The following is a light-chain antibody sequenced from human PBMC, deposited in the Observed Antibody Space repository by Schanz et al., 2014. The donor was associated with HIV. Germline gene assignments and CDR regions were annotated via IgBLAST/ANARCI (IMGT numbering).Light chain of an antibody. Sequence: IVLTQSPGTLSLSPGERATLSCRASQSVSSSYLAWYQQKPGQAPRLLIYGASSRATGIPDRFSGSGSGTDFTLTISSLEPEDFAAYYCQQADSFPPTFGGGTKVEI. J-gene: IGKJ4*01. CDR3: QQADSFPPT. CDR1: QSVSSSY. CDR2: GAS. V-gene: IGKV3-20*01.